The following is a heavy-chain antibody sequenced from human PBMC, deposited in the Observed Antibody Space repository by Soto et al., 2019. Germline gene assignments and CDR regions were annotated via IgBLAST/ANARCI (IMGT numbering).Heavy chain of an antibody. CDR2: IYHSGST. CDR1: GGSISSGGYS. CDR3: ASGYCSGGSCYSAYFDY. J-gene: IGHJ4*02. V-gene: IGHV4-30-2*01. Sequence: SETLSLTCAVSGGSISSGGYSWSWIRQPPGKGLEWIGYIYHSGSTYYNPSLKSRVTISVDRSKNQSSLKLSSVTAADTAVYYCASGYCSGGSCYSAYFDYWGQGTLVTVSS. D-gene: IGHD2-15*01.